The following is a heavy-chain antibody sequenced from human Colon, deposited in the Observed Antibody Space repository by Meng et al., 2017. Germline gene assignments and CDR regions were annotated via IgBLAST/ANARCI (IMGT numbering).Heavy chain of an antibody. J-gene: IGHJ5*02. Sequence: VQIQQGGGGLLQPAGTLSLTCAVSGVTFSGFHWSWIRQPPGKGLEWIGEIDNFGISNYNSSLKGRLTMSVDTSKKQISLTLTYVTAADTAVYYCATGLRHGDWFDPWGPGTLVTVSS. CDR2: IDNFGIS. CDR1: GVTFSGFH. V-gene: IGHV4-34*08. D-gene: IGHD4-17*01. CDR3: ATGLRHGDWFDP.